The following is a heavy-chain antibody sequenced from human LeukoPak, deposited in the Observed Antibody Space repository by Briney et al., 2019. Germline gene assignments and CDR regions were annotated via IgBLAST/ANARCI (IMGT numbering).Heavy chain of an antibody. D-gene: IGHD2-2*01. CDR3: ARDWYCSSTSCYSDQDY. CDR1: GYTFTGYY. V-gene: IGHV1-2*02. J-gene: IGHJ4*02. CDR2: INPNSGGT. Sequence: GASVKFSCKASGYTFTGYYMHWVRQAPGQGLEWMGWINPNSGGTNYAQKFQGRVTMTRDTSISTAYMELSRLRSDDTAVYYCARDWYCSSTSCYSDQDYWGQGTLVTASS.